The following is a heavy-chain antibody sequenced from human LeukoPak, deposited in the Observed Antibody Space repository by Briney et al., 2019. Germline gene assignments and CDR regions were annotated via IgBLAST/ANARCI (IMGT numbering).Heavy chain of an antibody. J-gene: IGHJ3*02. CDR3: STDEYNWSFSSGFDN. Sequence: GGSLRLSCTASGFTFKYAWMRWLRQAPGKGLEWVGRIKNKIDGGTADYAAPVKGRSTISRDDSKNTVYLQMNGLKTVDTAVYYCSTDEYNWSFSSGFDNCGQGTMVTVSS. V-gene: IGHV3-15*01. CDR1: GFTFKYAW. CDR2: IKNKIDGGTA. D-gene: IGHD1-20*01.